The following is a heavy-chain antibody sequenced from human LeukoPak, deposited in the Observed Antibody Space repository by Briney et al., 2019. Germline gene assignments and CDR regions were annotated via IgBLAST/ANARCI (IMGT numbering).Heavy chain of an antibody. CDR3: ARGTVNRDGYLIYYYYYYMDV. V-gene: IGHV4-39*07. Sequence: SETLSLTCTVSGGPISSSSYYWGWVRQPPGKGLEGIGTIYYSGSTYYNPSLKSRVTISVDTSKNQFSLKLSSVTAAGTAVYYCARGTVNRDGYLIYYYYYYMDVWGKGTTVTVSS. CDR1: GGPISSSSYY. D-gene: IGHD5-24*01. CDR2: IYYSGST. J-gene: IGHJ6*03.